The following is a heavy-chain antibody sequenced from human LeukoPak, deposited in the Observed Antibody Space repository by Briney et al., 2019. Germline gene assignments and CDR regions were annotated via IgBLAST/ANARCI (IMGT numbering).Heavy chain of an antibody. CDR3: ARVTRLDDFWSGQGWFDP. V-gene: IGHV1-69*05. CDR2: IIPIFGTA. J-gene: IGHJ5*02. Sequence: ASVKVSCKASGGTFSSYAISWVRQAPGQGLEWMGGIIPIFGTANYAQKFQGRVTITTDESTSTAYMELISLRSEDTAVYYCARVTRLDDFWSGQGWFDPWGQGTLVTVSS. CDR1: GGTFSSYA. D-gene: IGHD3-3*01.